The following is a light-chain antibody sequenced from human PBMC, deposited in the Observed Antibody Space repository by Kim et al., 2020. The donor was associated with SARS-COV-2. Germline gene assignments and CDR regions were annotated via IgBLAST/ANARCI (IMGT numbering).Light chain of an antibody. J-gene: IGLJ2*01. CDR2: DVS. Sequence: QSALTQPRSVSGSPGQSVTISCTGTSSDVGGYNYVSWYQQHPGKAPKLMIYDVSKRPSGVPDRFSGSKSDNTASLTISGLQAEDEADYYCCSYAGILFGGGTQLTVL. V-gene: IGLV2-11*01. CDR1: SSDVGGYNY. CDR3: CSYAGIL.